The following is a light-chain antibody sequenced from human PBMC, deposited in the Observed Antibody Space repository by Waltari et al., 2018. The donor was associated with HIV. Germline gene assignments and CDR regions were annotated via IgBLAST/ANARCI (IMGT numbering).Light chain of an antibody. CDR2: KDT. J-gene: IGLJ3*02. CDR3: QSADTSGGFRV. CDR1: SLSGQY. Sequence: SYELTQPPSVSVSPGQTATSTCSGASLSGQYAYWYQQKPGQAPVAIIYKDTERPSGIPERFSGSSSGTTVTLIISEAQTEDEADYYCQSADTSGGFRVFGGGTRLSVL. V-gene: IGLV3-25*03.